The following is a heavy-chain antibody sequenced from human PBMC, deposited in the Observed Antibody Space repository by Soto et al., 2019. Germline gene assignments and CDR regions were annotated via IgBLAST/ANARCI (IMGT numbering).Heavy chain of an antibody. J-gene: IGHJ6*02. V-gene: IGHV4-59*01. Sequence: PSETLSLTCTFSGCAISTYYWSMIRQTTGKGLDWIGYIYYSGSTSYNPSLQSRVTISVDTSNNQFYLKLRSLTAADTTVYYSASDRSSGCEHGYRMAVWGQG. CDR2: IYYSGST. D-gene: IGHD6-19*01. CDR3: ASDRSSGCEHGYRMAV. CDR1: GCAISTYY.